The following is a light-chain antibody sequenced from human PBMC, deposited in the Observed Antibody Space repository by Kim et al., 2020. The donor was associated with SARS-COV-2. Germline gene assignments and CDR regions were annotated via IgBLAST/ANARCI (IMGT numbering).Light chain of an antibody. CDR2: LAS. V-gene: IGKV4-1*01. CDR1: QSVLSGSSKKSH. Sequence: AALSCKSSQSVLSGSSKKSHLSWYQQKPGQPPKLLIYLASTRESGVPDRFSGSGSGTDFTLTINSLQAEDVAVYCCQQYYSTPYTFGQGTKLEI. J-gene: IGKJ2*01. CDR3: QQYYSTPYT.